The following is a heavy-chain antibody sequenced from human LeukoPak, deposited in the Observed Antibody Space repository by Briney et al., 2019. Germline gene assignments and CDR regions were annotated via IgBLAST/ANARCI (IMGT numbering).Heavy chain of an antibody. D-gene: IGHD5-12*01. Sequence: SETLSLTCTVSGGSISSYYWSWIRQSPGQGLEWIGYIYDSGSTNYNPPLKSRVTMSLDTSKNRFSLKLTSVTTADTAVYYCARGGSGYDSFYYYGMDVWGQGTTVTVSS. CDR3: ARGGSGYDSFYYYGMDV. V-gene: IGHV4-59*01. CDR2: IYDSGST. J-gene: IGHJ6*02. CDR1: GGSISSYY.